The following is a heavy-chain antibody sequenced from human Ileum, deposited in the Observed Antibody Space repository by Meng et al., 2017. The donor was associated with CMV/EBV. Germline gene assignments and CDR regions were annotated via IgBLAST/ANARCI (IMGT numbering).Heavy chain of an antibody. Sequence: YTCTNNYIHWVRQAPGQGLEWMGIINPSAGTTSYAQKFQGRVTFTRDTSTSTVYMELSSLRSEDTAVYYCARGGCTSATCDPTEYFQHWGQGTLVTVSS. D-gene: IGHD2-2*01. J-gene: IGHJ1*01. V-gene: IGHV1-46*01. CDR1: YTCTNNY. CDR3: ARGGCTSATCDPTEYFQH. CDR2: INPSAGTT.